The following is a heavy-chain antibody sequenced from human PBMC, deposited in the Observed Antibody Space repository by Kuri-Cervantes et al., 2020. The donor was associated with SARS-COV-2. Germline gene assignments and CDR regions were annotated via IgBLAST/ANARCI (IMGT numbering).Heavy chain of an antibody. Sequence: SETLSLTCAVYGGSFSGYYWSWIRQPPGKGLEWIGEINHSGSTNYNPSLKSRVTISVDTSKNQFSLELSSVTAADTAVYYCARVPFLNYFDYWGQGTLVTVSS. CDR2: INHSGST. V-gene: IGHV4-34*01. CDR3: ARVPFLNYFDY. J-gene: IGHJ4*02. CDR1: GGSFSGYY.